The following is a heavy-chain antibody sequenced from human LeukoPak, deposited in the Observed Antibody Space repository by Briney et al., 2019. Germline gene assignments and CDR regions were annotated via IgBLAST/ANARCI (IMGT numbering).Heavy chain of an antibody. J-gene: IGHJ6*03. CDR2: IYPDDSDT. D-gene: IGHD2-8*01. V-gene: IGHV5-51*01. CDR3: ARHGHCTNGVCYSNYYYHMDV. Sequence: GESLKISCXGSGYSFASSWIGWVRQMSGKGLEWMRIIYPDDSDTRYSPSFEGQITISVDKSISTAYLQWSSLKASDTAVYYCARHGHCTNGVCYSNYYYHMDVWGKGTTVTVSS. CDR1: GYSFASSW.